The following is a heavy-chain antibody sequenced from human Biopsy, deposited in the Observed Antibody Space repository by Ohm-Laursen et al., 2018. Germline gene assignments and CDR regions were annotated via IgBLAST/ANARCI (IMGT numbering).Heavy chain of an antibody. Sequence: TLSLTCAVSGGSFSGTYWSWIRQTPGKGLEWIGEINHSGSTKYNPSFESRVTISVDTSKNQFSLNLFSVTAADAAIYFCARGEYYAYWSGARKLNYFDYWGQGTLVTVSS. CDR3: ARGEYYAYWSGARKLNYFDY. D-gene: IGHD3-3*01. CDR2: INHSGST. V-gene: IGHV4-34*01. J-gene: IGHJ4*02. CDR1: GGSFSGTY.